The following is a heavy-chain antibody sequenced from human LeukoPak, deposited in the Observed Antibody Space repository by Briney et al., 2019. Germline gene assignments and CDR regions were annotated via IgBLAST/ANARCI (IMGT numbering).Heavy chain of an antibody. CDR2: INPNSGGT. J-gene: IGHJ4*02. CDR3: ATRIAVAGFDY. Sequence: ASVKVSYKASGYTFTGYYMHWVRQAPGQGLEWMGWINPNSGGTNYAQKFQGRVTMTGDTSISTAYMELSRLRSDDTAVYYCATRIAVAGFDYWGQGTLVTVSS. D-gene: IGHD6-19*01. V-gene: IGHV1-2*02. CDR1: GYTFTGYY.